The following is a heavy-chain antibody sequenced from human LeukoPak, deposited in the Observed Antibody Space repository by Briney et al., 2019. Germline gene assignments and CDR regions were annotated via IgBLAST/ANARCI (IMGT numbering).Heavy chain of an antibody. CDR1: GGSISSYY. J-gene: IGHJ4*02. V-gene: IGHV4-59*01. D-gene: IGHD3-9*01. CDR2: IYYSGST. Sequence: SETLSLTCTVSGGSISSYYWSWIRQPPGKGLEWIGYIYYSGSTNYNPSLKSRATISVDTSKNQFSLKLSSVTAADTAVYYCARVRYFDPYYFDFWGQGTLVTVSS. CDR3: ARVRYFDPYYFDF.